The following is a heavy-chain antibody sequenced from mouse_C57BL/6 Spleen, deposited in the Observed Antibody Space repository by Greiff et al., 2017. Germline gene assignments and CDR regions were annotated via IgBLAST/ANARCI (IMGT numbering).Heavy chain of an antibody. J-gene: IGHJ4*01. CDR1: GYTFTEYT. Sequence: QVQLQQSGAELVKPGASVKLSCKASGYTFTEYTIHWVKQRSGQGLEWIGWFYPGSGSIKYNEKFKDKATLTADKSSSTVYMALSRLKSEDSAVYFCARHEEERLVEGYAMDYWGQGTSVTVSS. CDR3: ARHEEERLVEGYAMDY. CDR2: FYPGSGSI. D-gene: IGHD3-2*02. V-gene: IGHV1-62-2*01.